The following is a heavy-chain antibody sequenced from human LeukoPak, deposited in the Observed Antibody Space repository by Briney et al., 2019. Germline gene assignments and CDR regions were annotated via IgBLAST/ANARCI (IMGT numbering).Heavy chain of an antibody. CDR2: MNPNSGNT. J-gene: IGHJ6*03. D-gene: IGHD3-10*01. V-gene: IGHV1-8*03. CDR3: ARRGITMVRGVITNYYYYYMDV. CDR1: GYTFTSYD. Sequence: EASVKVSCKASGYTFTSYDINWVRQATGQGLEWMGWMNPNSGNTGYAQKFQGRVTITRNTSISTAYMELSSLRSEDTAVYYCARRGITMVRGVITNYYYYYMDVWGKGTTVTVSS.